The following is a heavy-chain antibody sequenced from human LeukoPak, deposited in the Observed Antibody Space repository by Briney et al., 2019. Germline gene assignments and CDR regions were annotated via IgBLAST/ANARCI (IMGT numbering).Heavy chain of an antibody. CDR1: GNSW. J-gene: IGHJ4*02. V-gene: IGHV3-74*01. CDR3: VSFYETF. D-gene: IGHD2-2*01. Sequence: GGSLRLSCAASGNSWMHWVRQAPGQGPVWVSHVNSERSRTSHADSVKGRFTISKDNAKNTVYLQMNKLGAEDAVDYYCVSFYETFCGRGTRVIVS. CDR2: VNSERSRT.